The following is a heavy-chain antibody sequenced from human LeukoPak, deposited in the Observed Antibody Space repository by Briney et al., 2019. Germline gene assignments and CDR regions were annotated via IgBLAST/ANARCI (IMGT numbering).Heavy chain of an antibody. CDR2: INPNSGGT. V-gene: IGHV1-2*02. Sequence: ASVKVSCKASGYTFTGYYMHWVRQAPGQGLEWMGWINPNSGGTNYAQKFQGRVTMTRDTSISTAYMELSRLRSDDAAVYYCARGGELAARFGNYWGQGTLVTVSS. CDR1: GYTFTGYY. D-gene: IGHD6-6*01. CDR3: ARGGELAARFGNY. J-gene: IGHJ4*02.